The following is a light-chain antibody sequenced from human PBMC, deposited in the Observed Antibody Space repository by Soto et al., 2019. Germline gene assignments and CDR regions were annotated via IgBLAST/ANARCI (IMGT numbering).Light chain of an antibody. Sequence: QSALTQPASVSGSPVQSITISCTGTSSYVGSDNLVSWFQQHPGKAPKLIIYEVNKRPSGVSNRFSGSKSGNTASLTISGLQAEDEADYYCSSARSYIHVVFGGGTKLTVL. V-gene: IGLV2-23*02. CDR2: EVN. J-gene: IGLJ2*01. CDR1: SSYVGSDNL. CDR3: SSARSYIHVV.